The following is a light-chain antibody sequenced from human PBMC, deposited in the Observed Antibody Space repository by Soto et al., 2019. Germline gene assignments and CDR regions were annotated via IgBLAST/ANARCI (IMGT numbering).Light chain of an antibody. CDR2: EAI. Sequence: DIQMTQSPSTLSASVGDRVTITCRAGQSVFMWPAWYQQKPGRAPILLIVEAINVEYGVPSRFSRDGPKTEYALTINSLQPDEFATYCCLQYRENSLTFGQGTKLEI. CDR3: LQYRENSLT. V-gene: IGKV1-5*01. J-gene: IGKJ2*01. CDR1: QSVFMW.